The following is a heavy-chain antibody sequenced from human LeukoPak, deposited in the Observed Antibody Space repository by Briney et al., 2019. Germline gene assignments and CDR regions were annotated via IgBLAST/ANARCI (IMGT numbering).Heavy chain of an antibody. CDR1: GYTFTDYY. CDR3: ARRVGSSSGYRFDY. V-gene: IGHV1-2*06. J-gene: IGHJ4*02. CDR2: INPNSGGT. Sequence: ASVKVSCKASGYTFTDYYIHWVRQRQAPGQGLEWMGRINPNSGGTNYAQKFQGRVTMTRDTSISTAYMELSSLSSDDTAVYFCARRVGSSSGYRFDYCGQGTLVTVSS. D-gene: IGHD5-12*01.